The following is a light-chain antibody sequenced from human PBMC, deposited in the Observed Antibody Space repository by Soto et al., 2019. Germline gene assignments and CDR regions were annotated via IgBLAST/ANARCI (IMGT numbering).Light chain of an antibody. J-gene: IGKJ1*01. CDR2: DAS. V-gene: IGKV3-20*01. CDR1: QSVSNF. CDR3: QQYAHSPRT. Sequence: EIVLTQSPATLSLSPGERAILSCRASQSVSNFLAWYQQKPGQAPRLLIYDASIRVTGIPDRFSGSGSGTDFTLTISRLEPEDFAVFYCQQYAHSPRTFGQGTKVDIK.